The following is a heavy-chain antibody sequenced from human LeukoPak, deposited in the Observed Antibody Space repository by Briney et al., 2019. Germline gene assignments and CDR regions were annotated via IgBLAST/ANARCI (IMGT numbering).Heavy chain of an antibody. V-gene: IGHV3-23*01. Sequence: GGSLRLSCAASGFTFSSYWMSWVRQAPGKGLEWVSSIKGGGGDPFYADSVKGRFTISRDNSKNTLFLQLESLRAEDSAVYYCAKGGHDFNPFYWWGQGSLVTVSS. J-gene: IGHJ4*02. CDR1: GFTFSSYW. CDR3: AKGGHDFNPFYW. D-gene: IGHD2-21*02. CDR2: IKGGGGDP.